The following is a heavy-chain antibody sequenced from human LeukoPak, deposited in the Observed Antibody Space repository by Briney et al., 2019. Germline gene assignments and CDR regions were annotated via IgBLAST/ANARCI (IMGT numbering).Heavy chain of an antibody. V-gene: IGHV4-34*01. Sequence: SETLSLTCAVYGGSFSGYYWSWIRQPPGKGLEWIGEINHSGSTNYNPSLKSRVTISVDTSKNQFSLKLSSVTAADTAVYYCARSYNYYYGMDVWGKGTTVTVSS. D-gene: IGHD1-14*01. CDR2: INHSGST. CDR3: ARSYNYYYGMDV. CDR1: GGSFSGYY. J-gene: IGHJ6*04.